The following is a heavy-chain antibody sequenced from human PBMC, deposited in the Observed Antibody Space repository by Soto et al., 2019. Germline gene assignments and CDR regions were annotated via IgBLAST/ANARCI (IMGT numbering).Heavy chain of an antibody. CDR2: INAGNGNT. J-gene: IGHJ4*02. CDR1: GYTFTSYA. V-gene: IGHV1-3*01. D-gene: IGHD2-21*02. CDR3: ARRLAYCGGDCLYYFDY. Sequence: GASVKVSCKASGYTFTSYAMHWVRQAPGQRLEWMGWINAGNGNTKYSQKFQGRVTITRDTSASTAYMELSSLRSKDTAVYYCARRLAYCGGDCLYYFDYWGQGTLVTVSS.